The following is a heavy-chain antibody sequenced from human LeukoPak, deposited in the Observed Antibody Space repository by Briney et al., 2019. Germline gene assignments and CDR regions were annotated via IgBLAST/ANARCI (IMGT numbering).Heavy chain of an antibody. D-gene: IGHD7-27*01. Sequence: GGSLRLSCAASGFTFSSYWMSWVRQAPGKGLEWVANIKQDGSEKQYVDSVKGRFAISRDNAENSLYLQMNSLKAEDTAVYYCGRFTRSGDSVYWGQGTLVTLSS. CDR3: GRFTRSGDSVY. CDR2: IKQDGSEK. V-gene: IGHV3-7*04. CDR1: GFTFSSYW. J-gene: IGHJ4*02.